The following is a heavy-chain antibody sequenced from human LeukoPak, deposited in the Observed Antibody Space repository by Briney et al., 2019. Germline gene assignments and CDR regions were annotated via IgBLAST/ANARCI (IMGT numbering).Heavy chain of an antibody. D-gene: IGHD1-26*01. CDR1: GFSLTSSGVG. CDR3: AHRPRPSWGFDY. CDR2: IFWDDDL. Sequence: SGPTLVKPTQTLTLTCTFSGFSLTSSGVGVGWIRQSPGEALEWLAIIFWDDDLRYRPSLKSRLTITKDTSKNQVVLTMTNMDPVDTATYYCAHRPRPSWGFDYWGQGTLVTVSS. V-gene: IGHV2-5*02. J-gene: IGHJ4*02.